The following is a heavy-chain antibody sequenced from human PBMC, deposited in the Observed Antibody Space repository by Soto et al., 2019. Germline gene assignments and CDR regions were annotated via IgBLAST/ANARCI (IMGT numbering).Heavy chain of an antibody. V-gene: IGHV3-30-3*01. J-gene: IGHJ4*02. CDR3: ARAGGSYSRGDFDY. CDR2: ISYDGSNK. D-gene: IGHD1-26*01. Sequence: GGSLRLSCAASGCTFSSYAMHWVRQAPGKGLEWVAVISYDGSNKYYADSVKGRFTISRDNSKNTLYLQMNSLRAEDTAVYYCARAGGSYSRGDFDYWGQGTLVTVSS. CDR1: GCTFSSYA.